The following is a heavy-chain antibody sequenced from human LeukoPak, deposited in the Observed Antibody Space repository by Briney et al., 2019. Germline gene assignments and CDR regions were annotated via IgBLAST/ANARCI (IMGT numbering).Heavy chain of an antibody. J-gene: IGHJ5*02. CDR2: IFHSGST. CDR1: GGSISSQNW. Sequence: SETLSLTCAVSGGSISSQNWWSWVRQPPGKGLEWIGEIFHSGSTHYNPSLKSRVTISVDKSKNQFSLNLSSVTAADTAVYYCAKGDIPNRFDPWGQGTLVTVSS. D-gene: IGHD2-2*02. V-gene: IGHV4-4*02. CDR3: AKGDIPNRFDP.